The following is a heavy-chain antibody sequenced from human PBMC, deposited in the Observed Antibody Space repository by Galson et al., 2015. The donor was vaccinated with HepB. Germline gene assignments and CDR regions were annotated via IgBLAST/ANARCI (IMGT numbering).Heavy chain of an antibody. V-gene: IGHV3-33*08. J-gene: IGHJ4*02. CDR1: GFTLSSYG. CDR3: ARDLYSRVVDF. CDR2: IRYDGINT. Sequence: SLRLSCAVSGFTLSSYGIHWVRQAPGKGLEWVAVIRYDGINTYYADSVKGRFTISRDDSKNTVYLQMNSLRAEDTAVYYCARDLYSRVVDFWGQGTLVIVSS. D-gene: IGHD6-13*01.